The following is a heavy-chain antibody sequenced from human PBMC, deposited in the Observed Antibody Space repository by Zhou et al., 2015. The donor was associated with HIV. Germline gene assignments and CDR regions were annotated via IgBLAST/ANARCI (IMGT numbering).Heavy chain of an antibody. CDR2: MNPNSGNA. CDR1: GYTFTSYD. V-gene: IGHV1-8*01. J-gene: IGHJ2*01. Sequence: QVQLVQSGAEVRKPGASVQVSCKASGYTFTSYDVNWVRQAPGQGLEWMGWMNPNSGNAEFAQKFQDRVTMTRDTSIRTAYMELSRLTSEDTAVYYCAREQTYYYDKRGHYKNWYFDLWGRGTLVTVSS. D-gene: IGHD3-22*01. CDR3: AREQTYYYDKRGHYKNWYFDL.